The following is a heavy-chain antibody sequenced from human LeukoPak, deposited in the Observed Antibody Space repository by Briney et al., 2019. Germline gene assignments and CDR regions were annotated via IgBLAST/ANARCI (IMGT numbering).Heavy chain of an antibody. Sequence: GGSLRPSCAASGFTFSSYAMSWVRQAPGKGLEWVSAISGSGGSTYYADSVKGRFTISRDNSKNTLYLQMNSLRAEDTAVYYCAKIPIMRALYDSSGYLGEDYWGQGTLVTVSS. CDR2: ISGSGGST. CDR1: GFTFSSYA. D-gene: IGHD3-22*01. V-gene: IGHV3-23*01. J-gene: IGHJ4*02. CDR3: AKIPIMRALYDSSGYLGEDY.